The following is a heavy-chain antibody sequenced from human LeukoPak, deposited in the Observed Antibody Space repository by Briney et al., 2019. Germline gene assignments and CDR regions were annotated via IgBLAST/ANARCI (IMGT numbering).Heavy chain of an antibody. J-gene: IGHJ4*02. D-gene: IGHD1-1*01. Sequence: PGRSLRLSCAASGFTFSSYAMHWVHQAPGKGLEWVAVISYDGSNKYYADSVKGRFTISRDNSKNALYLQMNSLRAEDTAVYYCARDSGPFDYWGRGTLVTVSS. CDR2: ISYDGSNK. CDR1: GFTFSSYA. CDR3: ARDSGPFDY. V-gene: IGHV3-30*01.